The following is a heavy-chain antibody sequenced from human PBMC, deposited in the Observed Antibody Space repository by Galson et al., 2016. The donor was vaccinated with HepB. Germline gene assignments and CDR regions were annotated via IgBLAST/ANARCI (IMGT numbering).Heavy chain of an antibody. J-gene: IGHJ6*02. Sequence: SLRLSCAASGFTFSSYHMNWVRQAPGKGLYWVAYITSNSDTIYYADSVKGRFTISRDNAKNSLYLQMNSLRDEDTAVYYCARGRRYCTDGVCHPGMDVWGQGTTVTVSS. CDR2: ITSNSDTI. D-gene: IGHD2-8*01. CDR3: ARGRRYCTDGVCHPGMDV. V-gene: IGHV3-48*02. CDR1: GFTFSSYH.